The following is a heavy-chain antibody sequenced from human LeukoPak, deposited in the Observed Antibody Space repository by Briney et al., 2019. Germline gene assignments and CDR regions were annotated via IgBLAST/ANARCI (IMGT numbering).Heavy chain of an antibody. J-gene: IGHJ4*01. CDR3: ANGIYSCGWSYFDY. V-gene: IGHV3-23*01. Sequence: PGGSLRLSCAAAGFSFSKFWMTWVRQSPGEGLGCVSLNRGSRFKHGYAGYVKGRFTISGENSKLTLYLQMNSLRAEDPAVYYCANGIYSCGWSYFDYWLHGTLVGVSS. CDR2: NRGSRFKH. CDR1: GFSFSKFW. D-gene: IGHD6-19*01.